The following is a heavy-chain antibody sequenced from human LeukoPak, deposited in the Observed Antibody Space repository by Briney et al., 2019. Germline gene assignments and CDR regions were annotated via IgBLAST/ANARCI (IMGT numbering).Heavy chain of an antibody. CDR3: AWLVVLSTANGY. Sequence: GGSLRLSRVASGFTFSDAWVYCVRQPAGKGLEWVGCIKRKVHGGAADYGAPAKDRFTISRDDSKNTLYLQMNSLRTEDTAVYYCAWLVVLSTANGYWGQGTLVTVSS. D-gene: IGHD2-8*02. J-gene: IGHJ4*02. CDR2: IKRKVHGGAA. V-gene: IGHV3-15*01. CDR1: GFTFSDAW.